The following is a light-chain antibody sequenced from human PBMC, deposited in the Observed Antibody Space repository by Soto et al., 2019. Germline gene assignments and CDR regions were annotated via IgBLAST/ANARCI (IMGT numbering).Light chain of an antibody. CDR1: SSDVGGYNY. CDR2: EVN. CDR3: SSYAGSNTVV. V-gene: IGLV2-8*01. J-gene: IGLJ3*02. Sequence: QSALTQPPSASGSPGQSVTFSCTGTSSDVGGYNYVSWYQQHPGKAPKLMIYEVNKRPSGIPYRFSGSKSGSTASLTVSGLQAEDEADYYCSSYAGSNTVVFGGGTKLTV.